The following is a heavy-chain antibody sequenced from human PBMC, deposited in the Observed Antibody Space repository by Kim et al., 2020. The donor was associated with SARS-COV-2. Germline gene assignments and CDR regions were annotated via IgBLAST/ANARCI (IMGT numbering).Heavy chain of an antibody. CDR3: ARLAGSYYDEGNY. V-gene: IGHV4-39*01. Sequence: SETLSLTCTVSGGSISSSSYYWGWIRQPPGQGLEWIGSLYYSASTYYTPSLKSRVTISAATSKNQLSLKLGTVTAADTSVYYCARLAGSYYDEGNYWGQGTLVTVSS. CDR2: LYYSAST. J-gene: IGHJ4*02. D-gene: IGHD1-26*01. CDR1: GGSISSSSYY.